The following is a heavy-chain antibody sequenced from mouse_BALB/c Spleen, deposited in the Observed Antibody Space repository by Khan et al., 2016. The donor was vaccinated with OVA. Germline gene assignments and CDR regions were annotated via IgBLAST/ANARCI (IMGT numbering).Heavy chain of an antibody. J-gene: IGHJ3*01. CDR3: ARIAYYYDSEGFAY. D-gene: IGHD1-1*01. V-gene: IGHV5-6*01. Sequence: EVKLVESGGDLVKPGGSLKLSCAASGFTFSTYGMSWVRQTPDKRLEWVATVSSGGHYTYYPDTVKGRFTISRENGKNTLYLQMSRLNSEATAMFYCARIAYYYDSEGFAYWGQGTLVTVSA. CDR1: GFTFSTYG. CDR2: VSSGGHYT.